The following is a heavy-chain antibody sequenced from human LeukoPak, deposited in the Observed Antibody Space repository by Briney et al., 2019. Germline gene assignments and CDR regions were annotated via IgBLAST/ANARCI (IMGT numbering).Heavy chain of an antibody. Sequence: GGSLRLSCAASGFTFSSYWMSWVRQAPGKVLEWVANIKQDGGEKYYVGSVKGRFTVSRDNAKNSLYLQMNSLRAEDTAVYYCAREWNYYGSGIMDVWGKGTTVTVSS. V-gene: IGHV3-7*01. J-gene: IGHJ6*04. D-gene: IGHD3-10*01. CDR1: GFTFSSYW. CDR2: IKQDGGEK. CDR3: AREWNYYGSGIMDV.